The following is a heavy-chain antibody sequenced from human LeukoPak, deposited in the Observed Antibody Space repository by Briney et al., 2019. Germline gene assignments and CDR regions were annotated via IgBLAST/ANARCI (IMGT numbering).Heavy chain of an antibody. Sequence: GRSLRLSCAASGFTFSSYAMHWVRQAPGKGLEWVAVISYDGSNKYYADSVKGRFTISRDNSKNTLYLQMNSLRAEDTAVYYCARDSSSWYPNSFYFNYWGQGTLVTVSS. CDR3: ARDSSSWYPNSFYFNY. CDR1: GFTFSSYA. CDR2: ISYDGSNK. D-gene: IGHD6-13*01. V-gene: IGHV3-30*04. J-gene: IGHJ4*02.